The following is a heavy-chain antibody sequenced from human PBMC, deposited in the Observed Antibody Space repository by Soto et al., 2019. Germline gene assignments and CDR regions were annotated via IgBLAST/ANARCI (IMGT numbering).Heavy chain of an antibody. V-gene: IGHV1-18*01. CDR1: GYTFTSYD. Sequence: ASVKVSCKASGYTFTSYDINWVRQATGQGLEWMGWMNPNSGNTNYAQKLQGRVTMTTDTSTSTAYMELRSLRSDDTAVYYCARDSAGTTVTTSDYWGQGTLVTVSS. D-gene: IGHD4-17*01. J-gene: IGHJ4*02. CDR3: ARDSAGTTVTTSDY. CDR2: MNPNSGNT.